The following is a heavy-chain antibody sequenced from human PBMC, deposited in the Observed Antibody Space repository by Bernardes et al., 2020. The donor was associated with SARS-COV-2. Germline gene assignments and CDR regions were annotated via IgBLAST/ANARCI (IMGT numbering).Heavy chain of an antibody. CDR2: ISSRGGFI. J-gene: IGHJ5*02. V-gene: IGHV3-21*01. CDR3: AGDREAGENSSDP. CDR1: GFKFGVHA. D-gene: IGHD6-19*01. Sequence: GGSLRLSCAASGFKFGVHAIHWVRQAPGKGLEWVASISSRGGFIYYADSVRGRFTISRDNAKNSLFVQLNSLRVEDTGVYYCAGDREAGENSSDPWVQGTLVTLSS.